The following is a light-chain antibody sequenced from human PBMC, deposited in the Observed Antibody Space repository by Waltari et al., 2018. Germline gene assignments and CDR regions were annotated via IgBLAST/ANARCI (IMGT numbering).Light chain of an antibody. CDR2: RIE. Sequence: QSVLTQPPPASGTPGQRVTISCSGSSSNIGCNHVFWYQQLPGMAPKLLIYRIEQRPSWVPDLFSGSKSGTGSSLAMSGVRSGDEADYYCAAWDDSLRGRGGFGGGTKLTVL. CDR3: AAWDDSLRGRGG. CDR1: SSNIGCNH. V-gene: IGLV1-47*01. J-gene: IGLJ3*02.